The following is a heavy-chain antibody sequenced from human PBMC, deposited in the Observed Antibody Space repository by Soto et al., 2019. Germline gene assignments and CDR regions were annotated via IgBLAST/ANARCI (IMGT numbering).Heavy chain of an antibody. CDR3: ARRNQLWFGDLSHFDY. D-gene: IGHD3-10*01. J-gene: IGHJ4*02. CDR1: GASISSGGYY. CDR2: FYYGGTT. V-gene: IGHV4-31*03. Sequence: QVQLQESGPGLVKPSQTLSLTCTVSGASISSGGYYWSWFRQPPGKGLEWFGYFYYGGTTSYNPSLKSRVTISVDTSQRQFSLRLNSVTAADTAVYYCARRNQLWFGDLSHFDYWGQGTLVTVSS.